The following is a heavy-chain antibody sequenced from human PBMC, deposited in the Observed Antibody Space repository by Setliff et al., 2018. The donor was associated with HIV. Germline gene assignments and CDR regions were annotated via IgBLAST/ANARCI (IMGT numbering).Heavy chain of an antibody. CDR1: GYTFTSYG. CDR2: ISAYNGNT. Sequence: ASVKVSCKASGYTFTSYGISWVRQAPGQGLEWMGWISAYNGNTNYAQKLQGRATMTTDTSTSTAYMELRSLRSDDTAVYYCARDIVVVVAAPDAFDIWGQGTMVTVSS. J-gene: IGHJ3*02. CDR3: ARDIVVVVAAPDAFDI. V-gene: IGHV1-18*01. D-gene: IGHD2-15*01.